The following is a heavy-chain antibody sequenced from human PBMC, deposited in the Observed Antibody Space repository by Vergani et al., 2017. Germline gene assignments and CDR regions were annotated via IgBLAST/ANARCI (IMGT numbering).Heavy chain of an antibody. D-gene: IGHD2-15*01. J-gene: IGHJ4*02. CDR1: GFTFSSYE. CDR3: ARVAGXNLLGYCSGGSCYQIDY. V-gene: IGHV3-48*03. Sequence: EVQLVESGGGLVQPGGSLRLSCAASGFTFSSYEMNWVRQAPGKGLEWVSSISSSSSYIYYADSVKGRFTISRDNAKNSLYLQMNSLRAEDTAVYYCARVAGXNLLGYCSGGSCYQIDYWGQGTLVTVSS. CDR2: ISSSSSYI.